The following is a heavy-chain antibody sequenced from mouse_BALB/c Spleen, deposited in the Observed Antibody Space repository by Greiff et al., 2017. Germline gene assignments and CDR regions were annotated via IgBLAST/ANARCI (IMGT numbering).Heavy chain of an antibody. D-gene: IGHD2-10*02. V-gene: IGHV3-6*02. CDR2: ISYDGSN. CDR3: ARDGYGNYAWFAY. Sequence: VQLQQSGPGLVKPSQSLSLTCSVTGYSITSGYYWNWIRQFPGNKLEWMGYISYDGSNNYNPSLKNRISITRDTSKNQFFLKLNSVTTEDTATYYCARDGYGNYAWFAYWGQGTLVTVSA. J-gene: IGHJ3*01. CDR1: GYSITSGYY.